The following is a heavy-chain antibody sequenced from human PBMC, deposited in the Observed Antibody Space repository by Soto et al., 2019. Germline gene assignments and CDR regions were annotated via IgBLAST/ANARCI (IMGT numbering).Heavy chain of an antibody. J-gene: IGHJ6*02. Sequence: SVKVSCKASGGTFSSYAISWVRQAPGQGLEWMGGIIPIFGTANYAQKFQGRVTITADESTSTAYMELSSLRSEDTAVYYCARDGSVTAAPYYYYGMDVWGQGTTVTVSS. CDR3: ARDGSVTAAPYYYYGMDV. V-gene: IGHV1-69*13. CDR2: IIPIFGTA. CDR1: GGTFSSYA. D-gene: IGHD2-21*02.